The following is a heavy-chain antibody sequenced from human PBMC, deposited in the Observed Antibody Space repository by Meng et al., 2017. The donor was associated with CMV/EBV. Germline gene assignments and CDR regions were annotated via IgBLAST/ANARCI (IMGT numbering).Heavy chain of an antibody. CDR2: IIPIFGTA. D-gene: IGHD3-3*01. CDR3: AGHGGTYFDFWRDYTSPKDTYYYCGVDV. V-gene: IGHV1-69*05. Sequence: SVKVSCKASGGTFSNYAISRVRQAPGQGLEWMGGIIPIFGTANYAQRCQGRVTITTDEPTTTAHMELSSLRSEDTAVYYCAGHGGTYFDFWRDYTSPKDTYYYCGVDVWGQGTTVTVSS. J-gene: IGHJ6*02. CDR1: GGTFSNYA.